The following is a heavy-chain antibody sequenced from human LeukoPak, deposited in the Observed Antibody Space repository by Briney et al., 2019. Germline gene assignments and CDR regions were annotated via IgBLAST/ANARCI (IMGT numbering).Heavy chain of an antibody. D-gene: IGHD5-24*01. J-gene: IGHJ4*02. CDR3: ATTMTTRDGYRD. Sequence: VASVKVSCKASGYTFTGYYMHWVRQAPGQGLEWMGWMNPNSGNTGYAQKFQGRVTMTRNTSISTAYMELSSLRSEDTAVYYCATTMTTRDGYRDWGQGTLVTVSS. CDR2: MNPNSGNT. V-gene: IGHV1-8*02. CDR1: GYTFTGYY.